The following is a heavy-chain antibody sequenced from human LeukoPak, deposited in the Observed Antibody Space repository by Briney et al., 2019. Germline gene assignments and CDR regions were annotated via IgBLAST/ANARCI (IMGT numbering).Heavy chain of an antibody. J-gene: IGHJ4*02. CDR1: GGTFSSYA. CDR3: ARDQGYSYGSGFDY. Sequence: SVTVSCKASGGTFSSYAISWVRQAPGQGLEWMGGIIPIFGTANYAQKFQGRVTITADESTSTAYMELSSLRSEDTAVYYCARDQGYSYGSGFDYWGQGTLVTVSS. V-gene: IGHV1-69*13. CDR2: IIPIFGTA. D-gene: IGHD5-18*01.